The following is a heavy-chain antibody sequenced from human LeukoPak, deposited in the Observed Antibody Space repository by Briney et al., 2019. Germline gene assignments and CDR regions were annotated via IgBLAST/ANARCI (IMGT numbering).Heavy chain of an antibody. J-gene: IGHJ4*02. CDR2: IYYSGST. V-gene: IGHV4-31*03. CDR3: ARGRQWGNLDY. D-gene: IGHD6-19*01. CDR1: GGSISSGGYY. Sequence: PSETLSLTCTVSGGSISSGGYYWSWIRQHPGKGLEWIGYIYYSGSTYYNPSLKSRVTISVDTSKNQFSLKLSSVTAADTAVYYCARGRQWGNLDYWGQGTLVTVSS.